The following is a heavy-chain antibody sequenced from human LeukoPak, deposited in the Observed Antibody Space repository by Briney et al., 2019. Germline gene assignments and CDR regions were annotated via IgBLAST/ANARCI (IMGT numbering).Heavy chain of an antibody. D-gene: IGHD4-17*01. CDR2: IHEDGSQK. J-gene: IGHJ4*02. CDR3: TRDESGTVTNFRFDY. V-gene: IGHV3-7*01. Sequence: GGSLRLSCAASGFTFSTYSMSWVRQAPGKGLEWVANIHEDGSQKMYVDSVKGRFTISRDNAKNSLYLQMNSLRAEDTAVYYCTRDESGTVTNFRFDYWGQGTLVTVSS. CDR1: GFTFSTYS.